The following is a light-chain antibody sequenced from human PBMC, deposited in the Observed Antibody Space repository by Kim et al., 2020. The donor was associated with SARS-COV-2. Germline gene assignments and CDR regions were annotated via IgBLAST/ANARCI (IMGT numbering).Light chain of an antibody. Sequence: VSPGQTTRITYSGDTLPDKQTDLYQQKSGQAPLLVIYKDNERPSGIPGRFSGSSSGTTVTLTISGVQAEDDADYYCQSADGSGTYVFGTGTKVTVL. CDR3: QSADGSGTYV. V-gene: IGLV3-25*03. J-gene: IGLJ1*01. CDR1: TLPDKQ. CDR2: KDN.